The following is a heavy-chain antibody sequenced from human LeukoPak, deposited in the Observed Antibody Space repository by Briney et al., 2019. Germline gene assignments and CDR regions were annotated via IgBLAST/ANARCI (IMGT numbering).Heavy chain of an antibody. CDR3: LRGDSRDF. V-gene: IGHV3-21*06. Sequence: GGSLGLSCAACGFAFSTYTMNWARQSPGKGLEWVASINSGGTTTHYADSVKGRFTISRDNAQNVLYLQMNGLRADGAAVYYCLRGDSRDFWGQGTLVTVSS. D-gene: IGHD3-22*01. CDR1: GFAFSTYT. CDR2: INSGGTTT. J-gene: IGHJ4*02.